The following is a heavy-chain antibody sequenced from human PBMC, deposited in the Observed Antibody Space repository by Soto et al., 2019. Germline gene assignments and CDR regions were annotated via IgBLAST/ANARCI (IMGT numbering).Heavy chain of an antibody. J-gene: IGHJ5*02. Sequence: QVQLVQSGAEVKKPGASVRVSCKASGFTFTGYHIHWVRQAPGQGLEWMGWINPNTGDTDYGQKFQGRVTMTRDTSINTAYLELNSLIVDDTARYFCARVPPHNSWFDPWGQGTLVIVSP. CDR1: GFTFTGYH. CDR3: ARVPPHNSWFDP. D-gene: IGHD1-1*01. CDR2: INPNTGDT. V-gene: IGHV1-2*02.